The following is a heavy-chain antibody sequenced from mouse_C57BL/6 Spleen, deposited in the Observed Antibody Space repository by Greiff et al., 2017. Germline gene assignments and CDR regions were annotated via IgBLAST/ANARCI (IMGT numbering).Heavy chain of an antibody. Sequence: QVQLQQSGAELARPGDSVQLSCKASGYTFTSSGLSWVKQRTGQGLVWIGEIYPRSGNTYYNEKFKDTATLTADNSYSTAYMELRSLTAEDSAVYFCARSVSNYPAWFAYWGQGTLVTVSA. J-gene: IGHJ3*01. CDR2: IYPRSGNT. V-gene: IGHV1-81*01. CDR1: GYTFTSSG. D-gene: IGHD2-5*01. CDR3: ARSVSNYPAWFAY.